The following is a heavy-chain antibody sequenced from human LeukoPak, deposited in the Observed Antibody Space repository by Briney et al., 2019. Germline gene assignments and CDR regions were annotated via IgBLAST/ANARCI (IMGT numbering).Heavy chain of an antibody. CDR3: ARAENNYYDSSVYPDLFVI. Sequence: SVKVSCKASGGTFSSYAISWVRQAPGQGLEWMGRIIPILGIANYAQKFQGRVTITADKSTSTAYMELSSLRSEDTAVYYCARAENNYYDSSVYPDLFVIWGQGTMVTLSS. D-gene: IGHD3-22*01. CDR2: IIPILGIA. J-gene: IGHJ3*02. CDR1: GGTFSSYA. V-gene: IGHV1-69*04.